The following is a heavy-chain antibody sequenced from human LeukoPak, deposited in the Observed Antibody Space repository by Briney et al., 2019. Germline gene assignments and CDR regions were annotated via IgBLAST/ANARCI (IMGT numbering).Heavy chain of an antibody. CDR2: ISYDGSNK. CDR3: AKDSSNWTPDF. Sequence: GGSLRLSCAASGFTFSSYAMHWVRQAPGKGLEWVAVISYDGSNKYYADSVKGRFTISRDTSKNTLYLQMNSLRPEDTAVYYCAKDSSNWTPDFWGQGTLVTVSS. J-gene: IGHJ4*02. CDR1: GFTFSSYA. D-gene: IGHD1-20*01. V-gene: IGHV3-30-3*01.